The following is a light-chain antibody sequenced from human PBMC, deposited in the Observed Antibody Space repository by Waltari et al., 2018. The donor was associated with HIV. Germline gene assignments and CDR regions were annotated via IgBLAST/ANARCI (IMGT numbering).Light chain of an antibody. CDR1: STDFSPRNY. Sequence: QSGLTQPASISASLGQSLTISCLTSSTDFSPRNYISWFQPHPAKAPQLLIYDDNIPPSGIPFRLSGSRSGNTASLTISGLQVDDEGDYYCSSYMNSGSLVFGGGTKVTVL. CDR3: SSYMNSGSLV. V-gene: IGLV2-14*01. J-gene: IGLJ3*02. CDR2: DDN.